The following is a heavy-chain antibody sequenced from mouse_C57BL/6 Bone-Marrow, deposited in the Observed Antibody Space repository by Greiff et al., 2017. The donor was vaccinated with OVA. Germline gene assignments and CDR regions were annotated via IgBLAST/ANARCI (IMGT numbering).Heavy chain of an antibody. V-gene: IGHV5-12*01. J-gene: IGHJ1*03. CDR3: ARVGYYWYFDV. Sequence: EVMLVESGGGLVQPGGSLKLSCAASGFTFSDYYMYWVRQTPEKRLEWVAYISNGGGSTYYPDTVKGRFTISRDNAKNTLYLQMSRLKSEDTAMYYCARVGYYWYFDVWGTGTTVTVSS. CDR1: GFTFSDYY. CDR2: ISNGGGST. D-gene: IGHD2-2*01.